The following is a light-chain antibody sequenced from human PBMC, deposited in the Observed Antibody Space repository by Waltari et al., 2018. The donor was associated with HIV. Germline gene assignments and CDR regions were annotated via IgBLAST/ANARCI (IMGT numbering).Light chain of an antibody. CDR1: SGPVSPSFH. J-gene: IGLJ3*02. CDR2: STN. V-gene: IGLV8-61*01. Sequence: QTVVTQEPSFSVSPGGTVTLTCGLSSGPVSPSFHPTWYQQTPGQAPRTLIYSTNTRSSGVPDRFSGSILGNKAALTITGAQADDESDYYCVLYMGSGIGVFGGGTKLTVL. CDR3: VLYMGSGIGV.